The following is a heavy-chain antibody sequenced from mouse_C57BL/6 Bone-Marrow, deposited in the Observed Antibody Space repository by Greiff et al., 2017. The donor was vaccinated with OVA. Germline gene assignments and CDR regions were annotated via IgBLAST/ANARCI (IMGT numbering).Heavy chain of an antibody. Sequence: VQLKQPGAELVKPGASVKLSCKASGYTFTSYWMQWVKQRPGQGLEWIGEIDPSDSYTNYNQKFKGKATLTVDTSSSTAYMQLSSLTSEDAAVYYCASYDYDDDYWGQGTTRAVSS. J-gene: IGHJ2*01. V-gene: IGHV1-50*01. CDR2: IDPSDSYT. CDR1: GYTFTSYW. D-gene: IGHD2-4*01. CDR3: ASYDYDDDY.